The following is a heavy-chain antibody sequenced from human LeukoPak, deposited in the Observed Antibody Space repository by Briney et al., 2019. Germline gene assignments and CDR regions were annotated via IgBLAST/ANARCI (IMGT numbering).Heavy chain of an antibody. D-gene: IGHD5-18*01. CDR3: ARAPYTYGSLFSLDN. V-gene: IGHV1-46*01. Sequence: ASVKVSCKASGYTFTSYYMHWVRQAPGQGLEWMGIINPSGGSTSYAQKFQGRVTMTRDTSTSTVYMELSSLRSEDTAVYYCARAPYTYGSLFSLDNWGQGTLVTVSS. CDR1: GYTFTSYY. J-gene: IGHJ4*02. CDR2: INPSGGST.